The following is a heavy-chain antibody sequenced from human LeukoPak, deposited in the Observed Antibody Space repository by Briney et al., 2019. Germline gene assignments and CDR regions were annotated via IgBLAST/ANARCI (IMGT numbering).Heavy chain of an antibody. V-gene: IGHV4-30-4*01. D-gene: IGHD2-15*01. CDR3: AREGSGLGRYFDL. CDR2: IYYSGST. J-gene: IGHJ2*01. Sequence: PSETLSLTCTVSGGSISSGDYYWSWIRQPPGKGLEWIGYIYYSGSTYYNPSLKSRVTISVDTSKNQFSLKLSSVTAADTAVYYCAREGSGLGRYFDLWGRGTLVTVSS. CDR1: GGSISSGDYY.